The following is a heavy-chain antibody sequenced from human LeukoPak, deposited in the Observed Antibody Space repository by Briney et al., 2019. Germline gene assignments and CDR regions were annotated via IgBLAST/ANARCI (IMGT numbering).Heavy chain of an antibody. D-gene: IGHD5-18*01. CDR3: ARAVDTAMAGPFDY. V-gene: IGHV3-7*03. CDR1: GFTFSSYW. CDR2: IKQDGSEK. Sequence: GGSLRLSCAASGFTFSSYWMSWVRQAPGKGLEWVANIKQDGSEKYYVDSVKGRFTISRDNAKNSLYLQMNSLRAEDTAVYYCARAVDTAMAGPFDYWGQGTLVTVSS. J-gene: IGHJ4*02.